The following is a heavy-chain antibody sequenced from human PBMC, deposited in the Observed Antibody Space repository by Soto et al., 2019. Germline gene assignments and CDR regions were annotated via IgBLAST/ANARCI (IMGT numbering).Heavy chain of an antibody. Sequence: SETLSLTCTVSGGSISSGDYYWSWIRQSAGKGLEWIGRIYTSGSTNYNPSLKSRVTMSIDTSNKHFSLSLKSVTAADTAVYYCARTVGAAYYFDFWGQGALVTVSS. CDR1: GGSISSGDYY. J-gene: IGHJ4*02. CDR3: ARTVGAAYYFDF. D-gene: IGHD1-26*01. CDR2: IYTSGST. V-gene: IGHV4-61*02.